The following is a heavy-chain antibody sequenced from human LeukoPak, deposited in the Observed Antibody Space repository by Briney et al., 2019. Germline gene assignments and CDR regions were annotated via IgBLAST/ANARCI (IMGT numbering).Heavy chain of an antibody. D-gene: IGHD2/OR15-2a*01. J-gene: IGHJ6*04. CDR3: ARRNHGVVDV. V-gene: IGHV4-34*01. Sequence: KPSETLSLTCAVYGGSFSGYYWSWIRQPPGKGLEWIGEINHSGSTNYNPSLKSRVTISVDTSKNQFSLKLSSVTAADTAVYYCARRNHGVVDVWGKGTTVTISS. CDR2: INHSGST. CDR1: GGSFSGYY.